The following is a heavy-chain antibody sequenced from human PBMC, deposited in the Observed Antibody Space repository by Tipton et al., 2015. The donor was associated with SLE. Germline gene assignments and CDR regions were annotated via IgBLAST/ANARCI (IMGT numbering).Heavy chain of an antibody. D-gene: IGHD1-1*01. CDR2: IYTSGST. J-gene: IGHJ4*02. CDR3: ARGGEGTAADPFGY. Sequence: LRLSCAVSGGSISSGSYYWSWIRQPAGKGLEWIGRIYTSGSTNYNPSLKSRVTISVDTSKNQFSLKLSSVTAADTAVYYCARGGEGTAADPFGYWGQGTLVTVSS. V-gene: IGHV4-61*02. CDR1: GGSISSGSYY.